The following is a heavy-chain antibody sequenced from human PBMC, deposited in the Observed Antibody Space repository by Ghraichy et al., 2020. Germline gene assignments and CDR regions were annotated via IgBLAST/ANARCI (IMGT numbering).Heavy chain of an antibody. V-gene: IGHV1-18*04. CDR1: GYTFTSYG. Sequence: ASVKVSCKASGYTFTSYGRQGLEWMGWISAYNGNTNYAQKLQGRVTMTTDTSTSTAYMELRSLRSDDTAVYYCARDDTKGYFDYWGQGTLVTVSS. D-gene: IGHD2-8*01. CDR3: ARDDTKGYFDY. CDR2: ISAYNGNT. J-gene: IGHJ4*02.